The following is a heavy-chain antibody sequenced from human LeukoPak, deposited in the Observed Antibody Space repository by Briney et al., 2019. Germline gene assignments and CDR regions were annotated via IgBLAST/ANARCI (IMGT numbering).Heavy chain of an antibody. CDR2: ISGSGGST. Sequence: GGSLRLSCAASRFTFSSYAMSWVRQAPGKGLEWVSAISGSGGSTYYADSVKGRFTISRDNSKNTLYLQMNSLRAEDTAVYYCAKVYNYYGSGSSTRVYYFDYWGQGTLVTVSS. CDR3: AKVYNYYGSGSSTRVYYFDY. CDR1: RFTFSSYA. J-gene: IGHJ4*02. V-gene: IGHV3-23*01. D-gene: IGHD3-10*01.